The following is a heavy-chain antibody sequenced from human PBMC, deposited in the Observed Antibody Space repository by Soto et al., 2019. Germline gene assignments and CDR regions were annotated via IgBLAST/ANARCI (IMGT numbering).Heavy chain of an antibody. D-gene: IGHD6-19*01. J-gene: IGHJ4*02. CDR3: TTDLSSGWYWVSG. CDR1: GLAFSNYA. Sequence: PGWSLRLSCAASGLAFSNYAISWVRQAPGKGLEWVSTISASGYSAYYGGTTDYAAPVKGRFTISRDDSKNTLYLQMNSLKTEDTAVYYCTTDLSSGWYWVSGWGQGTLVTVSS. CDR2: ISASGYSAYYGGTT. V-gene: IGHV3-15*01.